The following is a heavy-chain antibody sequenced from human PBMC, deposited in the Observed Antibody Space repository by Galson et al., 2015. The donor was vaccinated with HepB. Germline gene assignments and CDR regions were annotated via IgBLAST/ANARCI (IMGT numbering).Heavy chain of an antibody. D-gene: IGHD2/OR15-2a*01. CDR2: IWSDGSEE. J-gene: IGHJ4*02. V-gene: IGHV3-33*01. CDR3: ARDLRKNHLDY. Sequence: SLRLSCAASGFTFSRYGMHWVRQVPGKGLEWLAIIWSDGSEEYYEDSVKGRFTIPRDNSKNTLYLQMNSLGADDTAVYYCARDLRKNHLDYCGQGTPVTVSS. CDR1: GFTFSRYG.